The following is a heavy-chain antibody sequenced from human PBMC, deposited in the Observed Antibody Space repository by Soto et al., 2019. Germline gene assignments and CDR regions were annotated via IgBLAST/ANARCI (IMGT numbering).Heavy chain of an antibody. Sequence: GGSLRLSCAASGFTFSSYWMSWVRQAPGKGLEWVANIKQDGSEKYYVDSVKGRFTISRDNAKNSLYLQMNSLRAEDTAVYYCARSVLGYCSSTSCYPGHYYYYYMDVWGKGTTVTVSS. J-gene: IGHJ6*03. CDR1: GFTFSSYW. V-gene: IGHV3-7*01. D-gene: IGHD2-2*01. CDR2: IKQDGSEK. CDR3: ARSVLGYCSSTSCYPGHYYYYYMDV.